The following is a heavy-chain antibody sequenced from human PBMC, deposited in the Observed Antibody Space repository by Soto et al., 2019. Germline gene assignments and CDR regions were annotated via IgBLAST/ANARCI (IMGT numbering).Heavy chain of an antibody. CDR2: ISSSGSII. CDR3: ALAGYDSNYYAVTPLSAGHF. D-gene: IGHD4-4*01. V-gene: IGHV3-11*01. Sequence: QVHLVESGGGLVKSGESLRLSCAASRFSFRDYFMSWIRQAPGKGLEWVSYISSSGSIIYYADSVKGRFTISRDNAKNSLYLQMNSLRAEDTAVYYCALAGYDSNYYAVTPLSAGHFWGQGTLVTVSS. J-gene: IGHJ4*02. CDR1: RFSFRDYF.